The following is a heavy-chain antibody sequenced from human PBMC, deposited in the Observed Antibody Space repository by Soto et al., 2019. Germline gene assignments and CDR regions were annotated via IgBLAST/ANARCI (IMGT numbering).Heavy chain of an antibody. V-gene: IGHV1-8*01. J-gene: IGHJ5*02. CDR2: MNPNSGNT. CDR1: GYTFTSYD. D-gene: IGHD6-13*01. Sequence: QVQLVQSGAEVKKPGASVKVSCKASGYTFTSYDINWVRQATGQGLEWMGWMNPNSGNTGYAQKFQGRVTMTRNTXIXTXXXXXXSLRSEDTAXYYXARERSAAGTGWFDPWGQGTLVTVSS. CDR3: ARERSAAGTGWFDP.